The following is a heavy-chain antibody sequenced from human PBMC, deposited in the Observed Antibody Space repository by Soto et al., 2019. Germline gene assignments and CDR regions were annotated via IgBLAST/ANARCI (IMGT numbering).Heavy chain of an antibody. CDR1: GFTFSSYG. CDR2: ISYDGSNK. V-gene: IGHV3-30*18. D-gene: IGHD6-13*01. J-gene: IGHJ6*02. CDR3: AKDQGAGYSSMYYYYYGMDV. Sequence: QVQLVESGGGVVQPGRSLRLSCAASGFTFSSYGMHWVRQAPGKGLEWVAVISYDGSNKYYADSVKGRFTISRDNSKNTLYLQMNSLRAEDTAVYYCAKDQGAGYSSMYYYYYGMDVWGQGTTVTVSS.